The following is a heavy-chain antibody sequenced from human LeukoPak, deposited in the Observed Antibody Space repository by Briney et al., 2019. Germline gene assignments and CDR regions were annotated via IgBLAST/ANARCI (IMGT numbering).Heavy chain of an antibody. CDR1: GFTFDDYG. Sequence: GGSLRLSCAASGFTFDDYGMSWVRQVPGKGLEWVSGINWNGDSTGHADSVKGRFTISRDNAKKSLYLQMNSLRAEDTALYFCARGGSDLPPNALGFWGQGILVTVSS. CDR2: INWNGDST. D-gene: IGHD2-21*02. V-gene: IGHV3-20*04. CDR3: ARGGSDLPPNALGF. J-gene: IGHJ4*02.